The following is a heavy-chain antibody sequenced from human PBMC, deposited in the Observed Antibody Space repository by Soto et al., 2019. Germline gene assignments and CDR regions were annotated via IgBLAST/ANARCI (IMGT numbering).Heavy chain of an antibody. V-gene: IGHV3-30-3*01. CDR3: ARAGGDYGRGGY. CDR2: ISYDGSNK. Sequence: QVPLVESGGGVVQPGRSLRLSCAASGFTFSSYAMHWVRQAPGKGLEWVAVISYDGSNKYYADSVKGRFTISRDNSKNTLYLQMNSLRAEDTAVYYCARAGGDYGRGGYWGQGTLVTVSS. D-gene: IGHD4-17*01. J-gene: IGHJ4*02. CDR1: GFTFSSYA.